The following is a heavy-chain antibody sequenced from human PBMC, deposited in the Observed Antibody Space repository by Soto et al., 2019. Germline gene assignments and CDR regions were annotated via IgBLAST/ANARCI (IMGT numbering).Heavy chain of an antibody. CDR3: ARQAATVTSYYFYY. CDR1: GGSISSSSYY. Sequence: ASETLSLTCTVSGGSISSSSYYWGWVRQPPGKGLEWIGGIYYSGGTYYNPSLKSRVTISVDTSKNQFSLKLSSVTAADTVVYYCARQAATVTSYYFYYWGQGTLVTVSS. D-gene: IGHD4-17*01. CDR2: IYYSGGT. V-gene: IGHV4-39*01. J-gene: IGHJ4*02.